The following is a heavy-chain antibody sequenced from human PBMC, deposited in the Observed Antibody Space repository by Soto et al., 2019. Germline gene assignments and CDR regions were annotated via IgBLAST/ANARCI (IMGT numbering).Heavy chain of an antibody. CDR3: ARAVAAASDY. CDR1: GFTFSSYS. J-gene: IGHJ4*02. V-gene: IGHV3-21*01. Sequence: PGWSLRLSCAASGFTFSSYSMNWVRQAPGKGLEWVSSISSSSTYIYYADSVKGRFTISRDNAKNSLYVQMNSLRAEDTAVYYCARAVAAASDYWGQRTLVTVSS. D-gene: IGHD6-13*01. CDR2: ISSSSTYI.